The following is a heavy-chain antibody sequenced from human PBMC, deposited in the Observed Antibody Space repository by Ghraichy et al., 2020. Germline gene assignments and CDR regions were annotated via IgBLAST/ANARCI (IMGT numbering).Heavy chain of an antibody. CDR2: ISFDGSDR. J-gene: IGHJ4*02. Sequence: GGSLRLSCAASGFTFSGHGMHWVRQAPGRGLEWVAVISFDGSDRDYGDSVKGRFTISRDNSKNTLYLQMNSLRAEDTAVYYCAKAMTSELWPSETYGLCDYWGQGTLVAVYS. D-gene: IGHD1-26*01. CDR3: AKAMTSELWPSETYGLCDY. CDR1: GFTFSGHG. V-gene: IGHV3-30*18.